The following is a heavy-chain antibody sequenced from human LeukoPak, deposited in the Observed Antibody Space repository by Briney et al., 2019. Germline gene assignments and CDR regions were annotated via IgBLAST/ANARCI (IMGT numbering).Heavy chain of an antibody. D-gene: IGHD3-3*01. J-gene: IGHJ5*02. CDR3: ARSYDFWSGYSGATPAGWFDP. CDR1: GFTFSSYW. V-gene: IGHV3-7*01. Sequence: TGGSLRLSCAASGFTFSSYWMSWVRQAPGKGLEWVANIKQDGSEKYYVDSVKGRFTISRDNAKNSLYLQMNSLRAEDTAVYYCARSYDFWSGYSGATPAGWFDPWGQGTLVTVSS. CDR2: IKQDGSEK.